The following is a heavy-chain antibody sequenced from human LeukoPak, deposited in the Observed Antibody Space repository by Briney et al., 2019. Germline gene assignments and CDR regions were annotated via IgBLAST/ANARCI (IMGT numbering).Heavy chain of an antibody. D-gene: IGHD4-11*01. Sequence: GGSLRLSCAASGFTVSSNYMSWVRQAPWKGLEWVSVIYSGGSTYYADSVKGRFTFSRDNSKNTLYLQMNSLRAEDTAVYDCARMSTVGTYFDYWGQGTLVTVSS. J-gene: IGHJ4*02. V-gene: IGHV3-66*02. CDR2: IYSGGST. CDR3: ARMSTVGTYFDY. CDR1: GFTVSSNY.